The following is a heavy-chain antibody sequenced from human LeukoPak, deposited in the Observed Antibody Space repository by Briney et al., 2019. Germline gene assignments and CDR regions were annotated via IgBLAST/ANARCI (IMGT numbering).Heavy chain of an antibody. V-gene: IGHV4-34*01. J-gene: IGHJ4*02. CDR1: GGSFSGYY. CDR2: INHSGST. Sequence: SETQSLTCAVYGGSFSGYYWSWIRQPPGKGLEWIGEINHSGSTNYNPSLKSRVTISVDTSKNQFSLKLSSVTAADTAVYYCARSTYGGNLPSYWGQGTLVTVSS. D-gene: IGHD4-23*01. CDR3: ARSTYGGNLPSY.